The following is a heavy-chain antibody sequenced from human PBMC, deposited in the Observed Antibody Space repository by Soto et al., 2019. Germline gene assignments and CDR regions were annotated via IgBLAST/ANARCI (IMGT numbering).Heavy chain of an antibody. CDR1: GYTFTGYY. V-gene: IGHV1-2*04. CDR2: INPNSGGT. D-gene: IGHD6-6*01. CDR3: ARDKIAARRVYYYYGMDV. J-gene: IGHJ6*02. Sequence: ASVKVSCKASGYTFTGYYMHWVRQAPGQGLEWMGWINPNSGGTNYAQKFQGWVTMTRDTSISTAYMELSRLRSDDTAVYYCARDKIAARRVYYYYGMDVWGQATTVTVSS.